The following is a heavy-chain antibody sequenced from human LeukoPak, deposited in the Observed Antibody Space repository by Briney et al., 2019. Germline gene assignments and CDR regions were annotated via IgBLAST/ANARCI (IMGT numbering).Heavy chain of an antibody. D-gene: IGHD2-2*02. CDR3: AKERCSTSCYREGLDY. V-gene: IGHV3-30*02. J-gene: IGHJ4*02. CDR2: IRYDGSNK. Sequence: GGSLRLSCAASGFTFSSYGMHWVRQAPGKGLEWVAFIRYDGSNKYYADSVKGRFTISSDNSKNTLYLQMNSLRAEDTAVYYCAKERCSTSCYREGLDYWGQGTLVTVSS. CDR1: GFTFSSYG.